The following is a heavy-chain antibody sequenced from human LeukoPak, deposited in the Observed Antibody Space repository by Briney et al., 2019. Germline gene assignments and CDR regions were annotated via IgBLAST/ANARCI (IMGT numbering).Heavy chain of an antibody. CDR2: ISGSGGST. CDR1: GFTFSSYG. Sequence: GGTLRLSCAASGFTFSSYGMSWVRQAPGKGLEWVSAISGSGGSTYYADSVKGRFTISRDNSKNTLYLQMNNLRVEDTAVYYCLRGDRRDYWGQGTLVTVSS. J-gene: IGHJ4*02. V-gene: IGHV3-23*01. CDR3: LRGDRRDY.